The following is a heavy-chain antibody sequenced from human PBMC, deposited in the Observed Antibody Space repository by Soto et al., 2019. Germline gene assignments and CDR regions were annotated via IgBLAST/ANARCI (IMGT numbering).Heavy chain of an antibody. CDR2: ISGSGGST. CDR1: GFTFSSYA. CDR3: AKSPGRYCSSTSCYLDWFDP. V-gene: IGHV3-23*01. D-gene: IGHD2-2*01. Sequence: EVQLLESGGGLVQPGGSLRLSCAASGFTFSSYAMSWVRQAPGKGLEWVSAISGSGGSTYYADSVKGRFTISRDNSKNTLYLQMNSLRAEDTAVYYCAKSPGRYCSSTSCYLDWFDPWGQGTLVTVSS. J-gene: IGHJ5*02.